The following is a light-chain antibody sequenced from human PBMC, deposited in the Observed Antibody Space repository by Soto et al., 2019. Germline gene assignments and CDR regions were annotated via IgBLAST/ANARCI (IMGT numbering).Light chain of an antibody. CDR2: DAS. CDR1: QTVTTRY. Sequence: PWEESTLSCRASQTVTTRYLAWYQQRPGQSPRLLIYDASNRATGIPARFSGSGSGTDFTLTISSLEPEDFAVYYCQQRSNWPSITFGQGTRLEIK. V-gene: IGKV3-11*01. CDR3: QQRSNWPSIT. J-gene: IGKJ5*01.